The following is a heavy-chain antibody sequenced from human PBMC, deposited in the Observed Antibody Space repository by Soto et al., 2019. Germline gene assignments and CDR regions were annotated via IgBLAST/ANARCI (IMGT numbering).Heavy chain of an antibody. Sequence: GGSLRLSCAASGFTFSSYAMSWVRQAPGKGLEWVSAISGSGGSTYYADSVKGRFTISRDNSKNTLYLQMNSLRAEDTAVYYCAKYGDFWSGYTYGPNWFDPWGQGTLVTVSS. J-gene: IGHJ5*02. CDR1: GFTFSSYA. CDR3: AKYGDFWSGYTYGPNWFDP. V-gene: IGHV3-23*01. D-gene: IGHD3-3*01. CDR2: ISGSGGST.